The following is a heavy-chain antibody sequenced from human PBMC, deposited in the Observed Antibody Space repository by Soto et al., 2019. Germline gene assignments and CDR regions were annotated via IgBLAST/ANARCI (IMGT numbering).Heavy chain of an antibody. D-gene: IGHD2-2*01. Sequence: QLQLQESGPGLVKPSETLSLTCSVSGGSISSSSYYWGWLRQPPGQGLEWIGSIYYSGSTYHNAPLDSRVNISVNTSKNQFSLKVTSVTASDTAVYYCARHSGPYASSWFHSWGQGTLVTVSS. J-gene: IGHJ5*01. CDR2: IYYSGST. V-gene: IGHV4-39*01. CDR1: GGSISSSSYY. CDR3: ARHSGPYASSWFHS.